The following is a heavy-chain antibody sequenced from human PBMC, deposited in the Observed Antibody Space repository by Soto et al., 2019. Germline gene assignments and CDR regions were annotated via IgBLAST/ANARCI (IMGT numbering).Heavy chain of an antibody. CDR2: IGGSGGYK. V-gene: IGHV3-23*01. J-gene: IGHJ6*02. CDR3: ARDPRLMSEGYYYGMDV. D-gene: IGHD2-8*01. CDR1: GFFFSSYA. Sequence: EVQLLESGGGLVQPGGSLRLSCAASGFFFSSYAMSWVRQAPGKGLEWVSGIGGSGGYKSYADSVKGRFTISRDNSKNTLYLQMESLRAEDTAIYYCARDPRLMSEGYYYGMDVWGQGTTVTVSS.